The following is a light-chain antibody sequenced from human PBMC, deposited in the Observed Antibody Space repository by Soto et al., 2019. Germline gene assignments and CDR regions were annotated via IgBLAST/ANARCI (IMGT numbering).Light chain of an antibody. V-gene: IGKV3-20*01. J-gene: IGKJ1*01. CDR3: QQHGTT. CDR2: GAS. CDR1: HSVSSN. Sequence: ERVMTQSPATLSLSPGERATLSCRASHSVSSNLAWYQQKPGQAPRLRIYGASSRATGIPDRFSGSGSGTDFTLTISGLEPEDSAVYYCQQHGTTFGQGTKVDI.